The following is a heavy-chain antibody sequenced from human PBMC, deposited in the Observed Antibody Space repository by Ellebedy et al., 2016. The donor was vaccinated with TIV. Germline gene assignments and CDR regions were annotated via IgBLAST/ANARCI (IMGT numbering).Heavy chain of an antibody. CDR2: INPSGCST. CDR3: AREGVGNYFDY. D-gene: IGHD7-27*01. V-gene: IGHV1-46*01. Sequence: AASVKVSCKASGYTFTGYYMHWVRQAPGQGLEWMGIINPSGCSTSYAQKFQGRVTMTRDTSTSTVYMELSSLRSEDTAVYYCAREGVGNYFDYWGQGTLVTVSS. CDR1: GYTFTGYY. J-gene: IGHJ4*02.